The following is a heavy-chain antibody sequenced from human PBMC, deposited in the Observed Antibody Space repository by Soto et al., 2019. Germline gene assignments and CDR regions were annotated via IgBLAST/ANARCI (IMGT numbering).Heavy chain of an antibody. CDR2: ISWNSGSI. J-gene: IGHJ4*02. V-gene: IGHV3-9*01. CDR1: GFTFDDYA. Sequence: GGSLRLSCAASGFTFDDYAMQWVRQAPGKGLEWVSGISWNSGSIGYADSVKGRFTISRDNAKNSLYLQMNSLRAEDTALYYCAKDKRPKPGYFDYWGQGTLVTVSS. CDR3: AKDKRPKPGYFDY.